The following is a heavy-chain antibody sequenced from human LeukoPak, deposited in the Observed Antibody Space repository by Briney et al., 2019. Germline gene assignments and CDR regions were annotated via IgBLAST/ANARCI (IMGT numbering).Heavy chain of an antibody. CDR3: ARGQPPYYYDSSGYYSPCYFDY. V-gene: IGHV4-30-4*08. J-gene: IGHJ4*02. CDR1: GGSISSSDYY. Sequence: KPSQTLSLTCTVSGGSISSSDYYWSWIRQPPGKGLEWIGYIYYSGSTYYNPSLKSRVTISVDTSKNQFSLKLSSVTAADTAVYYCARGQPPYYYDSSGYYSPCYFDYWGQGTLVTVSS. CDR2: IYYSGST. D-gene: IGHD3-22*01.